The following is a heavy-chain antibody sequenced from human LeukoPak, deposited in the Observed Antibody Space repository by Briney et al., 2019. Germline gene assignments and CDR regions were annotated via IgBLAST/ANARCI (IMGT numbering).Heavy chain of an antibody. CDR1: GFTFSSYA. V-gene: IGHV3-23*01. D-gene: IGHD3-3*01. Sequence: GGSPRLSCAASGFTFSSYAMSWVRQAPGKGLEWVSAISGSGGSTYYADSVKGRFTISRDNSRNTLYLQMNSLRAEDTAVYYCAKDVEYYDFWSGHAFDIWGQGTMVTVSS. CDR3: AKDVEYYDFWSGHAFDI. J-gene: IGHJ3*02. CDR2: ISGSGGST.